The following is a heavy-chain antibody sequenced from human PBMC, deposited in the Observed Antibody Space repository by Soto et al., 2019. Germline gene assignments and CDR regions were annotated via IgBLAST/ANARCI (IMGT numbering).Heavy chain of an antibody. V-gene: IGHV1-24*01. J-gene: IGHJ3*02. CDR3: ATAYPDSSGYYYKAFDI. D-gene: IGHD3-22*01. CDR1: GYTLTELS. CDR2: FDPEDGET. Sequence: GASVKVSCKVSGYTLTELSMHWVRQAPGKGLEWMGGFDPEDGETIYAQKFQGRVTMTEDTSTDTAYMELSSLRSEDTAVYYCATAYPDSSGYYYKAFDIWGQGTMVTVSS.